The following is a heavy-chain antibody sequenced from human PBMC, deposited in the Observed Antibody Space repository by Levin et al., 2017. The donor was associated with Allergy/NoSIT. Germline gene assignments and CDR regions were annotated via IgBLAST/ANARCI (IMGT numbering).Heavy chain of an antibody. J-gene: IGHJ3*02. CDR2: ISSYGSGT. CDR1: GFTFGSYA. CDR3: VKDNFTNPRGAFDI. Sequence: RAGGSLRLSCSASGFTFGSYAMEWVRQAPGKGLEYVSAISSYGSGTYYADSVKGRFTISRDNSKNTLYLQMSSLRAEDTAVYYCVKDNFTNPRGAFDIWGQGTMVTVSS. V-gene: IGHV3-64D*06. D-gene: IGHD2-8*01.